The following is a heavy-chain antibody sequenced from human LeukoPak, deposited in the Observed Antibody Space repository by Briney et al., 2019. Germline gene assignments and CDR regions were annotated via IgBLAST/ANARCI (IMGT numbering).Heavy chain of an antibody. V-gene: IGHV3-66*01. J-gene: IGHJ4*02. CDR1: GFTVSSTY. D-gene: IGHD6-6*01. CDR3: ARGRPAHYFDS. Sequence: GGSLRLSCAASGFTVSSTYLTWVRQAPGKGLEWLSVIYSGGYTYYADSVKGRFFISRDISENMVYLQMNSLSVEDTAVYFCARGRPAHYFDSWGPGTLVTVS. CDR2: IYSGGYT.